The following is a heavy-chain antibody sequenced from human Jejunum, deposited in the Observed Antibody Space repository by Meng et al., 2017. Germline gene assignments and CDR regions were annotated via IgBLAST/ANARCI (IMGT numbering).Heavy chain of an antibody. J-gene: IGHJ1*01. CDR1: GASLSADY. Sequence: QVQPQQWGAGLWHPSETLSLTCALYGASLSADYWAWIRQPPGKGLQWIGDINHSGRTNYNPSLKSRVTISIDTSNNHLALKLSYVTAADTAVYYCATVEYRDSSRDSIGLGRWGQGTLVTVSS. D-gene: IGHD3-22*01. CDR3: ATVEYRDSSRDSIGLGR. V-gene: IGHV4-34*02. CDR2: INHSGRT.